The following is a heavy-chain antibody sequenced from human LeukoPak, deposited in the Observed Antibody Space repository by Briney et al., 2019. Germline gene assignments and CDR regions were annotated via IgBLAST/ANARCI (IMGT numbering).Heavy chain of an antibody. V-gene: IGHV4-30-4*01. D-gene: IGHD3-3*01. CDR2: IHYSGST. CDR3: AREGRDFWSGSRGWFDP. J-gene: IGHJ5*02. Sequence: SETLSLTCTVSTGSISSDGYYWSWIRQPPGKGLEWIGYIHYSGSTFYNPSLKSRITISVDTSKNQFSLRLSSVTAADTAVYYCAREGRDFWSGSRGWFDPWGQGTLVTVSS. CDR1: TGSISSDGYY.